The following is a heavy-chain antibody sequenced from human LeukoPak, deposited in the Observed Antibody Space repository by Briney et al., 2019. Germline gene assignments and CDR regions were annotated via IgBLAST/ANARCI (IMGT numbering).Heavy chain of an antibody. V-gene: IGHV3-23*01. CDR3: AKDLGRYRNNFFDY. Sequence: TGGSLRLSCAASGFTFSSIAMSWVRQAPDKGLEWVSTISGSGGGTYYADSVKGRFTISRDDSKNTLYLQMNSLRADDTAVYYCAKDLGRYRNNFFDYWARETWSPSPQ. D-gene: IGHD1-26*01. CDR2: ISGSGGGT. J-gene: IGHJ4*02. CDR1: GFTFSSIA.